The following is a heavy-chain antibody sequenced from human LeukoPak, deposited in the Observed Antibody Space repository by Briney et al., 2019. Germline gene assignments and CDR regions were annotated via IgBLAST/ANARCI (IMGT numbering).Heavy chain of an antibody. Sequence: GGSLRLSCAASGFIFSSYAMSWVRQAPGKGLEWVSFISDSGAITSYAGSVKGRFTISRDNSKNTMSLQMNSLRTEDTAVYYCAPDLRGSAWSLDYWGQGTLVTVSS. CDR3: APDLRGSAWSLDY. CDR1: GFIFSSYA. CDR2: ISDSGAIT. J-gene: IGHJ4*02. V-gene: IGHV3-23*01. D-gene: IGHD6-13*01.